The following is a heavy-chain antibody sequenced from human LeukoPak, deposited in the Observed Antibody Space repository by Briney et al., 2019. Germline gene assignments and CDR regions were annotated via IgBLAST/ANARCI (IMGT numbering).Heavy chain of an antibody. D-gene: IGHD3-10*01. CDR2: IYSGTV. CDR1: GASISGHF. V-gene: IGHV4-59*11. CDR3: VKVGYGLGTWGWFDP. Sequence: SETLSLTCNVSGASISGHFWSWIRQSPGKGLECIGYIYSGTVDYNPSLKSRATISGDTSKNQVSLNLKSVTTVDTAMYYCVKVGYGLGTWGWFDPWGQGILVTVST. J-gene: IGHJ5*02.